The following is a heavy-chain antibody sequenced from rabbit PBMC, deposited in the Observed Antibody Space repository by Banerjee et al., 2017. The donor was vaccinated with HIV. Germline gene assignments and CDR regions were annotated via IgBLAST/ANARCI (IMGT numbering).Heavy chain of an antibody. J-gene: IGHJ4*01. V-gene: IGHV1S45*01. CDR1: GFSFSTYYY. CDR2: IGAGSSGIT. CDR3: AKDRDWTLDL. D-gene: IGHD4-2*01. Sequence: QEQLEESGGGLVKPEGSLTLTCKASGFSFSTYYYMCWVRQAPGKGLEWIGCIGAGSSGITYYANWAKGRFTISKTSSTTVTLQMTSLTAADTATYFCAKDRDWTLDLWGQGTLVTVS.